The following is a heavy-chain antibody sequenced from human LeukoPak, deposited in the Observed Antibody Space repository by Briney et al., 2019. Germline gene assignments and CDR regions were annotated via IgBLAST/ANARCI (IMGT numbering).Heavy chain of an antibody. CDR3: VQSITMFIG. Sequence: GGSLRLSCAASGFTFDEYGMSWVRQAQGKGLEWVSGISLNGGATGYADSVKGRFTISRDNGKNSLHLQMNSLRAEDTALYYCVQSITMFIGWGQGTLVTVSS. V-gene: IGHV3-20*04. CDR1: GFTFDEYG. CDR2: ISLNGGAT. J-gene: IGHJ4*02. D-gene: IGHD3-10*02.